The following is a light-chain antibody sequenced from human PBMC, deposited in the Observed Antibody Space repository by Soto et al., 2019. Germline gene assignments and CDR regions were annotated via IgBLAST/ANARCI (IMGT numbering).Light chain of an antibody. Sequence: EIVLTQSPGTLSLSPGERATLSCRASQSIGSSYLAWCQQKPGQAPRLLIYGASSRATGIPDRFSGSGSGTDFTLTIRRLEPEDFAVYYCQQYVTSLSFGGGTKVEIK. J-gene: IGKJ4*01. CDR1: QSIGSSY. CDR3: QQYVTSLS. CDR2: GAS. V-gene: IGKV3-20*01.